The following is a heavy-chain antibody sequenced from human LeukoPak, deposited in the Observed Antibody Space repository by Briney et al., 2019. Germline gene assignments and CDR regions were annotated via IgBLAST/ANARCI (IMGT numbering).Heavy chain of an antibody. CDR3: AANYYGSGSYLTWFDP. CDR1: GFTFTSSA. J-gene: IGHJ5*02. V-gene: IGHV1-58*01. CDR2: IVVGSGNT. Sequence: SVKVSCKASGFTFTSSAVQWVRQARGQRLEWIGWIVVGSGNTNYAQKFQERVTITRDMSTSTAYMELSSLRSEDTAVYYCAANYYGSGSYLTWFDPWGQGTLVTVSS. D-gene: IGHD3-10*01.